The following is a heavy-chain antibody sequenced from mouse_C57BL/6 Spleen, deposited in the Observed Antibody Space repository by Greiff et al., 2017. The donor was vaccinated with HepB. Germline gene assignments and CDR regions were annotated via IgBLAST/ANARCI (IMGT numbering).Heavy chain of an antibody. J-gene: IGHJ4*01. D-gene: IGHD2-12*01. V-gene: IGHV5-6*02. Sequence: EVKLVESGGDLVKPGGSLKLSCAASGFTFSSYGMSWVRQTPDKRLEWVATISSGGSYNYYPDSVKGRFTISRDNAKNTLYLQMSSLKSEDTAMYYCARLAYYNAMDYWGQGTSVTVSS. CDR1: GFTFSSYG. CDR3: ARLAYYNAMDY. CDR2: ISSGGSYN.